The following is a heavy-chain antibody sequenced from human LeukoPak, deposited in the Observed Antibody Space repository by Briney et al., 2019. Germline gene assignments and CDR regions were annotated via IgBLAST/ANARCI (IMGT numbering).Heavy chain of an antibody. CDR2: IYYSGST. V-gene: IGHV4-30-4*01. CDR1: GGSISSGDYY. D-gene: IGHD3-10*01. Sequence: PSETLSLTCTVSGGSISSGDYYWSWIRQPPGKGLEWIGYIYYSGSTYYNPSLKSRVTISVDTSKDQFSLKLSSVTAADTAVYYCARRGATYYYGSGSHARDSDAFDIWGQGTMVTVSS. CDR3: ARRGATYYYGSGSHARDSDAFDI. J-gene: IGHJ3*02.